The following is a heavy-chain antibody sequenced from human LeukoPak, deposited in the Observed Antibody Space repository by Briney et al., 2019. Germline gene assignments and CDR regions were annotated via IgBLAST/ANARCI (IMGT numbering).Heavy chain of an antibody. V-gene: IGHV1-8*01. D-gene: IGHD5-24*01. CDR1: GYTFTSYD. CDR2: MNPNSGNT. J-gene: IGHJ4*02. Sequence: GASVKVSCKASGYTFTSYDINWVRQATGQGLEWMGWMNPNSGNTGYAQKFQGRATMTRNTSISTAYMELSSLRSEDTAVYYCARDGYNYGGIDYWGQGTLVTVSS. CDR3: ARDGYNYGGIDY.